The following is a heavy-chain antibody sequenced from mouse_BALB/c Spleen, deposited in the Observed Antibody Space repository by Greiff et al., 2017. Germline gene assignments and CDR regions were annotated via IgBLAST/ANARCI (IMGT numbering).Heavy chain of an antibody. Sequence: QVQLQQSGAELVRPGSSVKISCKASGYAFSSYWMNWVKQRPGQGLEWIGQIYPGDGDTNYNGKFKGKATLTADKSSSTAYMQLSSLTSEDSAVYFCARYGNYEAWFAYWGQGTLVTVSA. CDR2: IYPGDGDT. V-gene: IGHV1-80*01. CDR1: GYAFSSYW. J-gene: IGHJ3*01. CDR3: ARYGNYEAWFAY. D-gene: IGHD2-1*01.